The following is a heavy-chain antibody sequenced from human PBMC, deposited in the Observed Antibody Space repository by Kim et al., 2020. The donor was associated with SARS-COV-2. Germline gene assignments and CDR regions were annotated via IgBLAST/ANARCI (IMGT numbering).Heavy chain of an antibody. D-gene: IGHD3-16*01. V-gene: IGHV3-30*03. CDR1: GFMFGDYG. Sequence: GGSLILSCAASGFMFGDYGMYWVRLAPGKGLVWVAAISYDGNHQLYAASVKGRFSISRDNSRKTLFLQMNSLTVEDTALYYCARSNNKFWGYLDSWGQGTQVTGSS. CDR3: ARSNNKFWGYLDS. CDR2: ISYDGNHQ. J-gene: IGHJ5*01.